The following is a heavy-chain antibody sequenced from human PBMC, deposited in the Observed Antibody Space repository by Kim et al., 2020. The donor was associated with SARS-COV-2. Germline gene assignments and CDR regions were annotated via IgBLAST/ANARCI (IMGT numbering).Heavy chain of an antibody. CDR2: INSDGDNI. CDR1: GFTFRTYW. V-gene: IGHV3-74*01. J-gene: IGHJ6*02. CDR3: VRDLRHDYYHYYGMDV. Sequence: GGSLRLSCAVSGFTFRTYWMHWVRQAPGKGLVWVSRINSDGDNIIYADSVKGRFTISRDNAKNTLYLQMNSLRAEDTAVYYCVRDLRHDYYHYYGMDVWGQGTTVTVSS.